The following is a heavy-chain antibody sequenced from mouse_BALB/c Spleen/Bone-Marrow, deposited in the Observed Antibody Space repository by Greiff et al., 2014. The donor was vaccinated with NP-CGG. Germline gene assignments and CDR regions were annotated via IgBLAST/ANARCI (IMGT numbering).Heavy chain of an antibody. CDR3: ARSGERFGAMDY. CDR2: IGDGGGYT. J-gene: IGHJ4*01. CDR1: GFTFSDYY. Sequence: EVQLVESGGGLVKPGGSLKLSCAASGFTFSDYYMYWVRQTPEKRLEWVATIGDGGGYTYYPDSVWGRFTISRDNAKNNLYLQMSSLKSEDTAMYYCARSGERFGAMDYWGKGTSVTVFS. V-gene: IGHV5-4*02. D-gene: IGHD3-1*01.